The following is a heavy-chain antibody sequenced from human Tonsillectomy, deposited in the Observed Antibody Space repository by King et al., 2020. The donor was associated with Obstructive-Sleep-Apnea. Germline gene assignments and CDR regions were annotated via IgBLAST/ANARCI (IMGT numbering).Heavy chain of an antibody. Sequence: QLVQSGAEVKKPGASVKVSCKASGYTFTGYYMHWVRQAPGQGLEWMGWINPNSGGTNYAQKFQGWVTMTRDTSISTSYMELSRLRSDDTAVYYCASGATSIAARPPLDSYYDGMDVWGQGTTVTVSS. J-gene: IGHJ6*02. D-gene: IGHD6-6*01. V-gene: IGHV1-2*04. CDR2: INPNSGGT. CDR1: GYTFTGYY. CDR3: ASGATSIAARPPLDSYYDGMDV.